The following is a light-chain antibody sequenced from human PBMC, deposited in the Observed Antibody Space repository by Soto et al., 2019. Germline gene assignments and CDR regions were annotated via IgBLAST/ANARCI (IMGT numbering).Light chain of an antibody. Sequence: EIVMTQSPATLSVSPGERATLSCRASQSVGTNLAWYQQKPGQAPRLLIYGASTRATGVPARFTGSGSGTEFTLTINSLQSEDFAVYYCQPCGDWRTFGQGTKVEIK. CDR2: GAS. CDR1: QSVGTN. CDR3: QPCGDWRT. V-gene: IGKV3-15*01. J-gene: IGKJ1*01.